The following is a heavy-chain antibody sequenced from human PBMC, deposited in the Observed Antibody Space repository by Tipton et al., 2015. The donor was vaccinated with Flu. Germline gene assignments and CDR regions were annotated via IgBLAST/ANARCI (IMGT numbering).Heavy chain of an antibody. Sequence: GLVKPSETLSLSCAVSGDSISSGSYYWNWIRQPAGKGLEWIGRIYTSGSTNYNPSLKSRVTISVDTSKNQFSLKLSSVTAADTAVYYCARGYGLDYWGQGTLVTVSS. CDR1: GDSISSGSYY. D-gene: IGHD1-14*01. J-gene: IGHJ4*02. V-gene: IGHV4-61*02. CDR3: ARGYGLDY. CDR2: IYTSGST.